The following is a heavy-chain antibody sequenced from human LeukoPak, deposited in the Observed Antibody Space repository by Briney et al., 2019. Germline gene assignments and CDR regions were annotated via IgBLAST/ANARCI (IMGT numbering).Heavy chain of an antibody. Sequence: SGGSLRLSCAASGFTFSSYSMNWVRQAPGKGLEWVPSISSSSSYIYYADSVKGRYTIFRDNAKNSLYLQMNSLRAEDTAVYYCARALYSSGWYPDYWGQGTLVTVSS. CDR2: ISSSSSYI. V-gene: IGHV3-21*01. CDR1: GFTFSSYS. J-gene: IGHJ4*02. CDR3: ARALYSSGWYPDY. D-gene: IGHD6-19*01.